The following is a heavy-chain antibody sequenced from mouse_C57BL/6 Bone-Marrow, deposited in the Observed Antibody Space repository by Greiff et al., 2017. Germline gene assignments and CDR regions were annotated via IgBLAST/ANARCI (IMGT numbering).Heavy chain of an antibody. J-gene: IGHJ2*01. D-gene: IGHD1-1*01. CDR1: GFNIKDDY. CDR3: PISRPGYGSKTDY. V-gene: IGHV14-4*01. Sequence: EVQLQQSGAELVRPGASVKLSCTASGFNIKDDYMHWVKQRPEQGLEWIGWIDPENGDTEYASKFQGKATITADTSSNTASLQLSSLTSEDTAVYYCPISRPGYGSKTDYWGQGTTLTVSS. CDR2: IDPENGDT.